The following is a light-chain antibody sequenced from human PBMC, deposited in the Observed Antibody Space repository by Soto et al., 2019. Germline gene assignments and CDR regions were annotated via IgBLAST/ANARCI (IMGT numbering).Light chain of an antibody. J-gene: IGKJ3*01. Sequence: EIVLTQSPATLSLSPGERATLSCRASQSVSSYLAWYQQKPGQAPRLLIYDASTRATGIPARFSGSGSGTHCTLTISSLEPEDFAVYYCQQRSNWRFTFGPGTKVDIK. CDR3: QQRSNWRFT. CDR1: QSVSSY. V-gene: IGKV3-11*01. CDR2: DAS.